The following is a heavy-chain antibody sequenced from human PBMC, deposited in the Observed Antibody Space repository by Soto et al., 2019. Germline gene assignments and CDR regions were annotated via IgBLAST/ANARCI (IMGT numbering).Heavy chain of an antibody. V-gene: IGHV4-34*01. CDR2: INHSGST. J-gene: IGHJ4*02. D-gene: IGHD2-2*01. CDR1: GGSFSGYH. CDR3: ARGKKIPTLLARIVVVPAAPRRFDY. Sequence: SETLSLTCAVYGGSFSGYHWSWIRQPPGKGLEWIGEINHSGSTNYNPSLKSRVTISVDTSKNQFSLKLSSVTAADTAVYYCARGKKIPTLLARIVVVPAAPRRFDYWGQGTLVTVSS.